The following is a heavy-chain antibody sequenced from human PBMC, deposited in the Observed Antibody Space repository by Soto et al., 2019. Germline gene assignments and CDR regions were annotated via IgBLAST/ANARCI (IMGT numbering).Heavy chain of an antibody. CDR1: GGSISSYY. D-gene: IGHD3-22*01. CDR2: IYYSGST. V-gene: IGHV4-59*08. Sequence: PSETLSLTWTVAGGSISSYYWSRVRQPPGKGLECIRNIYYSGSTYYNPSLKSLVTLTIDTSKNHFSLELSSVTAADTAVYYCARTTYYYDSSGYYRTYYFDAWGQGTLVTVSS. CDR3: ARTTYYYDSSGYYRTYYFDA. J-gene: IGHJ4*02.